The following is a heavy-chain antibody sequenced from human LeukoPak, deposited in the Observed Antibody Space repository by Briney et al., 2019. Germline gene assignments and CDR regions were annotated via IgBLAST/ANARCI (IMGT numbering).Heavy chain of an antibody. D-gene: IGHD3-16*01. CDR1: GYTFSGYY. J-gene: IGHJ3*02. Sequence: AAVKVSCKASGYTFSGYYMHWVRQAPGQGLEWMGWININSGDTHYAQKFQGRVTMTRDTPIITAYMELSGLSSDDTSVFYCARGGAYVHDGLDIWGQGTMVTVSS. CDR2: ININSGDT. CDR3: ARGGAYVHDGLDI. V-gene: IGHV1-2*02.